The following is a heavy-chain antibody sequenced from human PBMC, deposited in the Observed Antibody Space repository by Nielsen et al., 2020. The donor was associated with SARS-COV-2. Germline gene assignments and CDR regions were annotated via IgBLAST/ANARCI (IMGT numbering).Heavy chain of an antibody. J-gene: IGHJ2*01. CDR2: INWNGGST. V-gene: IGHV3-20*04. Sequence: GESLKISCAASGFTFDDYGMSWVRQAPGKGLEWVSGINWNGGSTGYADSVKGRFTISRDNAKNSLYLQMNSLRAEDTALYYCAKIRDSYWYFDLWGRGTLVTVSS. CDR1: GFTFDDYG. CDR3: AKIRDSYWYFDL.